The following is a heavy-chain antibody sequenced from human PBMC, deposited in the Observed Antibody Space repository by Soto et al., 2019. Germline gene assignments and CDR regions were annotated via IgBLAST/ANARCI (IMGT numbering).Heavy chain of an antibody. J-gene: IGHJ6*03. CDR1: GFTFSSYS. D-gene: IGHD4-4*01. V-gene: IGHV3-21*01. Sequence: EVQLVESGGGLVKPGGSLRLSCAASGFTFSSYSMNWVRQAPGKGLEWVSSISSSSSYIYYADSVKGRFTISRDNAKNSLYLQMNSLRAEDTAVYYCARVVTTSYYYYYMDVWGKRTTVTVSS. CDR3: ARVVTTSYYYYYMDV. CDR2: ISSSSSYI.